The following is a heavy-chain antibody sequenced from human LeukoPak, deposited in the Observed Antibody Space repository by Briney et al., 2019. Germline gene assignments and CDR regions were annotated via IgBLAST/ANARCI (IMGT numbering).Heavy chain of an antibody. CDR1: GFTFSSYS. J-gene: IGHJ4*02. V-gene: IGHV3-21*01. CDR2: ISSSSSYI. CDR3: ASSSGYYFGFDY. D-gene: IGHD3-22*01. Sequence: GGSLRLSCAASGFTFSSYSMNWVRQAPGKGLEWVSSISSSSSYIYYADSVKGRFTISRDNAKNSLYLQMNSLRAEDTAVYYCASSSGYYFGFDYWGQGTLVTVSS.